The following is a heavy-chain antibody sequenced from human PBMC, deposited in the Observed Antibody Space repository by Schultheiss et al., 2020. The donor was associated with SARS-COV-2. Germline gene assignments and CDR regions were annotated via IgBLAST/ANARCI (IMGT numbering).Heavy chain of an antibody. CDR2: IYYSGST. J-gene: IGHJ6*03. V-gene: IGHV4-59*01. Sequence: SQTLSLTCAVYGGSFSSYYWSWIRQPAGKGLEWIGYIYYSGSTNYNPSLKSRVTISVDTSKNQFSLKLSSVTAADTAVYYCARTLSITIFGVVISQYMDVWGKGTTVTVSS. D-gene: IGHD3-3*01. CDR1: GGSFSSYY. CDR3: ARTLSITIFGVVISQYMDV.